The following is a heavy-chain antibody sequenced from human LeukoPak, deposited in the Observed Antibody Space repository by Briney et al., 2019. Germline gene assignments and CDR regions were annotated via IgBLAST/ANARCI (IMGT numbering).Heavy chain of an antibody. CDR2: VYYSGST. Sequence: SETLSPTCTVSGGSISSYYWSWIRQPPGKGLEWIGYVYYSGSTNYNPSLKSRVTISVDTSKNQFSLKLSSVTAADTAVYYCARVGTFYVYAFDIWGQGTMVTVSS. D-gene: IGHD5/OR15-5a*01. CDR3: ARVGTFYVYAFDI. CDR1: GGSISSYY. J-gene: IGHJ3*02. V-gene: IGHV4-59*01.